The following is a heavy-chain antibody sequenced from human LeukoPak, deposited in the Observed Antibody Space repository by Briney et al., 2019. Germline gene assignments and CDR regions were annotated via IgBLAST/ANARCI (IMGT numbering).Heavy chain of an antibody. V-gene: IGHV4-39*01. J-gene: IGHJ4*02. CDR2: IYDSGST. D-gene: IGHD3-10*01. CDR3: ASSSMVPVYFDY. CDR1: GGSIRSSYYY. Sequence: SETLSLTCTVSGGSIRSSYYYWGWIRQPPGKGLEWIGSIYDSGSTYYNPSLKSRVTISVDTSKNQFSLKLNPVTAADTAVYYCASSSMVPVYFDYWGQGTLVTVSS.